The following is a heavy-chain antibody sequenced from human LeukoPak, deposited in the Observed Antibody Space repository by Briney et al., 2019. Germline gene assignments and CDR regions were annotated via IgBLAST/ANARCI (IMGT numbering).Heavy chain of an antibody. J-gene: IGHJ3*02. V-gene: IGHV1-46*01. CDR3: ARYCSSTSCSPDAFDI. CDR1: GYTFTSYY. CDR2: INPSGGSR. D-gene: IGHD2-2*01. Sequence: ASVKVSCKASGYTFTSYYMHWVRQAPGQGLEWMGIINPSGGSRSYAQKFQGRVTMTRDTSTSTVYMELSSLRSEDTAVYYCARYCSSTSCSPDAFDIWGQGTMVTVS.